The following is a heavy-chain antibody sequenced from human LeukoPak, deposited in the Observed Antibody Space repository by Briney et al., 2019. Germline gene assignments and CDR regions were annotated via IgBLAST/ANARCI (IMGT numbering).Heavy chain of an antibody. V-gene: IGHV4-59*12. D-gene: IGHD6-25*01. CDR3: ARAPYSSACFDY. J-gene: IGHJ4*02. CDR1: GGSISSYY. Sequence: SETLSLTCTVSGGSISSYYWSWIRQPPGKGLEWIGYIYYSGSTNYNPSLESRITISVDRSNNQFSLKLSSVTAADTAVYYCARAPYSSACFDYWGQGILVIVSS. CDR2: IYYSGST.